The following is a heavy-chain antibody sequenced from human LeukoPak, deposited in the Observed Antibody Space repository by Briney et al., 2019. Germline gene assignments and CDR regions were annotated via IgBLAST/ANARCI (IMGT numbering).Heavy chain of an antibody. CDR1: GGSFSGYY. D-gene: IGHD6-13*01. Sequence: SETLSLTCAVYGGSFSGYYWSWIRQPPGEGLEWIGEINHSGSTNYNPSLKSRVTISVDTSKNQFSLKLSSVTTADTAVYYCAASSWSYYYYGMDVWGQGTTVTVSS. CDR3: AASSWSYYYYGMDV. V-gene: IGHV4-34*01. CDR2: INHSGST. J-gene: IGHJ6*02.